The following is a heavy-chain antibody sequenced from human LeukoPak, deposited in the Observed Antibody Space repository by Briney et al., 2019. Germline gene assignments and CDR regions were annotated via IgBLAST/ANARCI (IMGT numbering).Heavy chain of an antibody. CDR2: IYTSGST. J-gene: IGHJ4*01. Sequence: SETLSLTCAVYGGSFSGYYWSWIRQPPGKGLEWIGRIYTSGSTNYNPSLKSRVTISVDTSKNQFSLKLSSVTAADPAVYYFAGKVRGVWNDLWGQGTLVTVSS. D-gene: IGHD3-10*01. CDR1: GGSFSGYY. CDR3: AGKVRGVWNDL. V-gene: IGHV4-4*08.